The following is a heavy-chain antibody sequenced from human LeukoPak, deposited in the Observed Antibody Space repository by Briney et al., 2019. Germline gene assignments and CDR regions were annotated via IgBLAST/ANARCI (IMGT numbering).Heavy chain of an antibody. CDR2: IYSGGGT. Sequence: GGSLRLSCAASGFTVSSNYMNWVRQAPGKGLEWVSVIYSGGGTYYGDSVKGRFTFSRDNSKNTVYLQMNGLRAEDTAVYYCARESGSGSRGFDYWGQGTLVTVSS. CDR3: ARESGSGSRGFDY. D-gene: IGHD3-10*01. CDR1: GFTVSSNY. V-gene: IGHV3-66*01. J-gene: IGHJ4*02.